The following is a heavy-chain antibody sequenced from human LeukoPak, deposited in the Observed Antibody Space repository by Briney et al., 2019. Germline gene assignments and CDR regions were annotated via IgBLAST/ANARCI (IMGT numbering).Heavy chain of an antibody. CDR3: ARVVVAATDFDY. J-gene: IGHJ4*02. Sequence: SETLSLTCTVSGGSISSYYWSWIRQPPGKGLEWIGYIYYSGSTYYNPSLKSRVTISVDTSKNQFSLKLSSVTAADTAVYYCARVVVAATDFDYWGQGTLVTVSS. D-gene: IGHD2-15*01. CDR1: GGSISSYY. V-gene: IGHV4-59*12. CDR2: IYYSGST.